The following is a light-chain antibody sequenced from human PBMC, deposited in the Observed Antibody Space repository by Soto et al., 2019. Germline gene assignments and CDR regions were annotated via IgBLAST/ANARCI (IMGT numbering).Light chain of an antibody. J-gene: IGKJ1*01. CDR2: DAS. CDR1: QSISRW. Sequence: DMQLTQSRSTLSAYVGDRVTITCRASQSISRWLAWYQQKPGKAPKFLIYDASTLESGVPSRFSGSGFGTEFSLTISSLQPDDFGSYYCQHMRTFGQGTKVDIK. CDR3: QHMRT. V-gene: IGKV1-5*01.